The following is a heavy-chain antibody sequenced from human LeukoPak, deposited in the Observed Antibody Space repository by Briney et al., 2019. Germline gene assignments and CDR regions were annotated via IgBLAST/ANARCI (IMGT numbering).Heavy chain of an antibody. V-gene: IGHV1-46*01. CDR3: ARAVSDCSGGSCYPYYYYYMDV. D-gene: IGHD2-15*01. CDR1: GYTFTSYY. J-gene: IGHJ6*03. CDR2: INPSGGST. Sequence: ASVKVSCKASGYTFTSYYMHWARQAPGQGLEWMGIINPSGGSTSYAQKFQGRVTMTRDTSTSTVYMELSSLRSEDTAVYYCARAVSDCSGGSCYPYYYYYMDVWGKGTTVTVSS.